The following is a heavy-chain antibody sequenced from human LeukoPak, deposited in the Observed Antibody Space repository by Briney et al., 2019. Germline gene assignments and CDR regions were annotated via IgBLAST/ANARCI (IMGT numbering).Heavy chain of an antibody. V-gene: IGHV3-66*02. D-gene: IGHD2-2*01. J-gene: IGHJ3*02. CDR1: GFTVSSNY. CDR2: IYSGGNT. CDR3: ARDSSNCSSTSCDAFDI. Sequence: GGSLRLSCAASGFTVSSNYMSWVRQAPGKGLEWVSVIYSGGNTYYADSVKGRFTISRDNSKNTLYLQMNSLRAEDTAVYYCARDSSNCSSTSCDAFDIWGQGTMVTVSS.